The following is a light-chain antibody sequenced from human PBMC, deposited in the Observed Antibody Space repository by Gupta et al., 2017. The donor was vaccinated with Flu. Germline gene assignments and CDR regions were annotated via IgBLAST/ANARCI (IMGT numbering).Light chain of an antibody. CDR2: DVS. V-gene: IGLV2-14*01. CDR3: RSYKSTSTRFV. J-gene: IGLJ1*01. Sequence: QSALTQPASVSVSPGQSITISCTGTSSDVGGYNYVSWYQQHPGKAPKLLMYDVSNRPSGVPNRFSGSKSGTTASLTISGLQAEDEADYDCRSYKSTSTRFVFGTGTKVTVL. CDR1: SSDVGGYNY.